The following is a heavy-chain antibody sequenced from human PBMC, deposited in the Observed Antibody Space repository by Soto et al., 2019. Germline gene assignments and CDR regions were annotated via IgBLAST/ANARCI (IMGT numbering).Heavy chain of an antibody. CDR1: GFTFSSYA. J-gene: IGHJ4*02. Sequence: GGSLRLSCAASGFTFSSYAMHWVRQAPGKGLEWVAVISYDGSNKYYADSVKGRLTISRDNSKNTLYLQMNSLRAEDTAVYYCARGGALSVAGSYYFDYWGQGTLVTVSS. CDR2: ISYDGSNK. D-gene: IGHD6-19*01. CDR3: ARGGALSVAGSYYFDY. V-gene: IGHV3-30-3*01.